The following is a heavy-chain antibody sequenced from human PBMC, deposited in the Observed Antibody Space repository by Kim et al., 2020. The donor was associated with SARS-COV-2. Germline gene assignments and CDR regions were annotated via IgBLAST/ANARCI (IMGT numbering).Heavy chain of an antibody. D-gene: IGHD5-12*01. V-gene: IGHV4-34*01. CDR3: AREGDGYNWEFDY. J-gene: IGHJ4*02. Sequence: STPSLKSRVTISVDTSKNQFSLKLSSVTAADTAVYYCAREGDGYNWEFDYWGQGTLVTVSS.